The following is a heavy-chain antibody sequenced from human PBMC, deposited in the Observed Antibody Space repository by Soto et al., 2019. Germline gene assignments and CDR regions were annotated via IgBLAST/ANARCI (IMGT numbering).Heavy chain of an antibody. Sequence: ASVKVSCKASGDTFTSYDINWVRQATGQGLEWMGWMNPNSGNTGYAQKFQGRVTMTRNTSISTAYMELSSLRSEDTAVYYCARDISGWYLAFDIWGQGTMVTVSS. V-gene: IGHV1-8*01. D-gene: IGHD6-19*01. CDR2: MNPNSGNT. J-gene: IGHJ3*02. CDR1: GDTFTSYD. CDR3: ARDISGWYLAFDI.